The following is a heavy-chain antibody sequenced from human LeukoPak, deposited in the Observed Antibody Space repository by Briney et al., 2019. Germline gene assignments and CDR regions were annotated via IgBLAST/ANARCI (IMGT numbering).Heavy chain of an antibody. D-gene: IGHD3-22*01. CDR2: IIGTRPTS. V-gene: IGHV3-23*01. J-gene: IGHJ4*02. CDR1: XA. Sequence: XAMXWXRXXXXXXXEXVSXIIGTRPTSYYASSVQPPFTLSRDNSKNPLYLQMNSLRAEDTAVYYCAKDTMLVVVTHRNDCWGQGTLVTVSS. CDR3: AKDTMLVVVTHRNDC.